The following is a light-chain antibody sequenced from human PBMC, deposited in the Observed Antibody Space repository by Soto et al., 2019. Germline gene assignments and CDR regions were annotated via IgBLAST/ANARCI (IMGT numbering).Light chain of an antibody. Sequence: SALTQPASVSGSPGQSITISCTGTSSDVGSYNLVSWYQQHPGKAPKLMIYEVSKRPSGVSNRFSGSKSGNTASLTISGLQAEDEADYHCCSYAGSSTYVFGTGTKVTVL. CDR3: CSYAGSSTYV. J-gene: IGLJ1*01. V-gene: IGLV2-23*02. CDR1: SSDVGSYNL. CDR2: EVS.